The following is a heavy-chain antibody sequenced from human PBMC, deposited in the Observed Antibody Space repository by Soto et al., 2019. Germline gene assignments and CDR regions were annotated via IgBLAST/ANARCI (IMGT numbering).Heavy chain of an antibody. CDR2: MNQDGSES. V-gene: IGHV3-7*01. CDR1: GFSLSSYW. J-gene: IGHJ4*02. Sequence: EVQLVESGGGLVQPGGSLRLSCAASGFSLSSYWMSWVRQAPGKGLEWVANMNQDGSESDYVGSVKGRFTFTRDNAKNSLYLRMNSLRAEDTAVYYCARLSTSAGRRYLACWGQGTLVTVSS. CDR3: ARLSTSAGRRYLAC.